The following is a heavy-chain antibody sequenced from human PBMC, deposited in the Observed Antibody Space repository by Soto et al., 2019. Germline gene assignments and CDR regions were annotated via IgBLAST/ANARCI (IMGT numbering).Heavy chain of an antibody. Sequence: AGSLRLSCAASGFTFSRYGMHWVRQRPGKGQEWVAVIWNDESNKYYADSVKGRFTISRDNSKNTLYLQMNSLRAEDTAVYYCARDGYCSGGSCYSVPGFDYWGQGT. CDR1: GFTFSRYG. CDR2: IWNDESNK. V-gene: IGHV3-33*01. J-gene: IGHJ4*02. D-gene: IGHD2-15*01. CDR3: ARDGYCSGGSCYSVPGFDY.